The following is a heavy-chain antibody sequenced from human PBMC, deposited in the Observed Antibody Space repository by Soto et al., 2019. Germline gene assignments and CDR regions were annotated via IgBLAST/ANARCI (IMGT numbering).Heavy chain of an antibody. J-gene: IGHJ5*02. CDR1: GGTFSSYA. CDR2: IIPIFGTA. D-gene: IGHD2-21*02. Sequence: ASVKVSCKASGGTFSSYAISWVRQAPGQGLEWMGGIIPIFGTANYAQKFQGRVTITADESTSTAYMELSSLRSEDTAVYYCAREGVVVTALSINWFDPWGQGTLVTVSS. CDR3: AREGVVVTALSINWFDP. V-gene: IGHV1-69*13.